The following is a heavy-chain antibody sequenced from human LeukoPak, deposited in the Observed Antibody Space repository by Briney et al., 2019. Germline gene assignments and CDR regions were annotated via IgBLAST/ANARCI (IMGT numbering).Heavy chain of an antibody. CDR3: ARVYCSGGSCYEYYYYYMDV. D-gene: IGHD2-15*01. Sequence: ASVKVSCKASGGTFSSYAISWVRQAPGQGLEWMGGIIPIFGTANYAQKFQGRVTITADESTSTAYMELSSLRSEDTAVYYCARVYCSGGSCYEYYYYYMDVWGKGTTVTVSS. J-gene: IGHJ6*03. CDR1: GGTFSSYA. V-gene: IGHV1-69*13. CDR2: IIPIFGTA.